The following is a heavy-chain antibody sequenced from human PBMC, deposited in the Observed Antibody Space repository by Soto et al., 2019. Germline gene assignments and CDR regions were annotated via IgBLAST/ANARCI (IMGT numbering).Heavy chain of an antibody. V-gene: IGHV1-18*01. CDR1: GYTFTSYG. J-gene: IGHJ4*02. CDR3: AVGVGWEPRGY. Sequence: QVQLVQSGAEVKKPGASVKVSCKASGYTFTSYGISWVRQAPGQGLEWMGWISAYNGNTNYAQKLQGRGTMTTDTSRSRAEMELRGLRSDGTGVYYCAVGVGWEPRGYWGQGTLVTGS. D-gene: IGHD1-26*01. CDR2: ISAYNGNT.